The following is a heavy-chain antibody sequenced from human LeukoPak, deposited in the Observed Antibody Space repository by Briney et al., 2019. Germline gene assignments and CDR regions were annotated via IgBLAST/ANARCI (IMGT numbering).Heavy chain of an antibody. CDR2: INHSGST. CDR1: GGSFSGYY. Sequence: SETLSLTCAVYGGSFSGYYWSWIRQPPGKGLEWSGEINHSGSTNYNPSLKSRVTISVDTSKNQFSLKLSSVTAADTAVYYCARGGLLWFGERRTFDIRGQGTMVTVSS. CDR3: ARGGLLWFGERRTFDI. D-gene: IGHD3-10*01. V-gene: IGHV4-34*01. J-gene: IGHJ3*02.